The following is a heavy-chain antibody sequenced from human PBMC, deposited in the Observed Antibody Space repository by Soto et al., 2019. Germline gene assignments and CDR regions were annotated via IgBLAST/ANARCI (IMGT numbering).Heavy chain of an antibody. D-gene: IGHD6-19*01. J-gene: IGHJ3*02. V-gene: IGHV6-1*01. CDR2: TYYRSKWYN. CDR3: ARATWLDYAFDI. CDR1: GDSVSTNSAT. Sequence: SQTLSLTCAISGDSVSTNSATWNWIRQSPSRGLEWLGRTYYRSKWYNDYVGSVSGRITINPDTSKNQFTLQLNSVTPEDTAVYYCARATWLDYAFDIWGQGTMVTVSS.